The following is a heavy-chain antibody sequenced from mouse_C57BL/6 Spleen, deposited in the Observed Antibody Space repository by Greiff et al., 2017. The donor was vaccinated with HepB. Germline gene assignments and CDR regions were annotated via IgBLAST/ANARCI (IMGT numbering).Heavy chain of an antibody. J-gene: IGHJ1*03. D-gene: IGHD2-4*01. Sequence: EVKLVESEGGLVQPGSSMKLSCTASGFTFSDYYMAWVRQVPEKGLEWVANINYDGSSTYYLDSLKSRFIISRDNAKNILYLQMSSLKSEDTATYYCARGLYFDVWGTGTTVTVSS. V-gene: IGHV5-16*01. CDR1: GFTFSDYY. CDR2: INYDGSST. CDR3: ARGLYFDV.